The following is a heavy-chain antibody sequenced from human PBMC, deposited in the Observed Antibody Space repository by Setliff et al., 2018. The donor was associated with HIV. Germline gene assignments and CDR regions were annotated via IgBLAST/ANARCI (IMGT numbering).Heavy chain of an antibody. Sequence: SETLSLTCAVSGYSISDGYYWGWIRQPPGKGPEWIGSIHHSGSAHFNPSLKSRVIISVDTSKNQFSLKVRSVTAADTAMYYCARGNDSVWGSFRSPLKYFFDFWGQGTLVTVSS. CDR3: ARGNDSVWGSFRSPLKYFFDF. J-gene: IGHJ4*02. CDR2: IHHSGSA. D-gene: IGHD3-16*02. CDR1: GYSISDGYY. V-gene: IGHV4-38-2*01.